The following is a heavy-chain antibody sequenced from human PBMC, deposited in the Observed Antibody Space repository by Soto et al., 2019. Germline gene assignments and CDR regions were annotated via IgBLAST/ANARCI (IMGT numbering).Heavy chain of an antibody. CDR2: MYFAGSF. D-gene: IGHD3-22*01. V-gene: IGHV4-59*02. Sequence: QMQLQESGPGLVKPSETLSLTCTVSGASVNTGYWSWIRQPPGKGLEWIGFMYFAGSFNYNPSLSSRVTISVETSKSQFSMTLTSVPAADTAVYYCARSDYDSTGFAVDPWGQGIRVTVSS. CDR3: ARSDYDSTGFAVDP. CDR1: GASVNTGY. J-gene: IGHJ5*02.